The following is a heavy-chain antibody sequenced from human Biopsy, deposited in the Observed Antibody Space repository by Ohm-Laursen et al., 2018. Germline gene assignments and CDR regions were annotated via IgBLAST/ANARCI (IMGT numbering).Heavy chain of an antibody. CDR2: VNHIGNA. D-gene: IGHD2-2*02. CDR1: GGSFTDFY. J-gene: IGHJ6*02. Sequence: SETLSLTCGVYGGSFTDFYWNWIRQSPGKGLEWIGDVNHIGNADYNPSLRRRVSISVDMSTIQFPLSLTSLTATDTAVYYCARGRRIVLRASAIDFPIGMEVWGQGTTVSVSS. CDR3: ARGRRIVLRASAIDFPIGMEV. V-gene: IGHV4-34*01.